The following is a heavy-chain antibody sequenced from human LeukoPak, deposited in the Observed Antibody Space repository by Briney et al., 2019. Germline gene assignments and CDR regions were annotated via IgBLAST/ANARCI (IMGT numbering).Heavy chain of an antibody. J-gene: IGHJ5*02. CDR3: ASSGWYRQPGWFDP. CDR2: IKQDGSEK. Sequence: GGSLRLSCAASGFTFSSYWMSWVRQAPGQGLEWVANIKQDGSEKYYVDSVKGRFTISRDNAKNSLYLQMNSLRAEDTAVYYCASSGWYRQPGWFDPWGQGTLVTVSS. CDR1: GFTFSSYW. D-gene: IGHD6-19*01. V-gene: IGHV3-7*01.